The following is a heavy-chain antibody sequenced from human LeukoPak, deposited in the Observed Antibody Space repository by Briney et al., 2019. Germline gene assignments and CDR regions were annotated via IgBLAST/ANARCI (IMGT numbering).Heavy chain of an antibody. J-gene: IGHJ6*02. Sequence: GRSLRLSCAASGFTFSGYGMHWVRQAPGKGLEWVAVISYDGSDKYYADSVKGRFTISRDNYKNTLYLQMDGLRAEDTAVYYCARSLCARRNYYDTSGSPYYYYGMDVWGQGTTVTVSS. CDR1: GFTFSGYG. CDR3: ARSLCARRNYYDTSGSPYYYYGMDV. V-gene: IGHV3-30-3*01. D-gene: IGHD3-22*01. CDR2: ISYDGSDK.